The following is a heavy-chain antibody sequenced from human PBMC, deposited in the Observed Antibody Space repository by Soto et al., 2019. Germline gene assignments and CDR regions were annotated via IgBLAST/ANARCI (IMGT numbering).Heavy chain of an antibody. Sequence: ASVKVSCKASGGTFSSYAISWVRQAPGQGLEWMGGIIPIFGTANYAQKFQGRVTITADESTSTAYMELSSLRSEDTAVYYCARPYYYDSSGYPYYYYGMDVWGQGTTVTVSS. V-gene: IGHV1-69*13. D-gene: IGHD3-22*01. CDR3: ARPYYYDSSGYPYYYYGMDV. CDR2: IIPIFGTA. J-gene: IGHJ6*02. CDR1: GGTFSSYA.